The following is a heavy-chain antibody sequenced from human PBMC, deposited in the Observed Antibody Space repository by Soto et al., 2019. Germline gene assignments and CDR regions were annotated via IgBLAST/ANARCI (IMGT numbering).Heavy chain of an antibody. CDR3: ASGSNYDILTGYYGMDV. D-gene: IGHD3-9*01. Sequence: GESLKISCKGSGYSFTSYWISWVRQMPGKGLEWMGRIDPSDSYTNYSPSFQGHVTISADKSISTAYLQWSSLKASDTAMYYCASGSNYDILTGYYGMDVWGQGTTVTVSS. CDR2: IDPSDSYT. J-gene: IGHJ6*02. V-gene: IGHV5-10-1*01. CDR1: GYSFTSYW.